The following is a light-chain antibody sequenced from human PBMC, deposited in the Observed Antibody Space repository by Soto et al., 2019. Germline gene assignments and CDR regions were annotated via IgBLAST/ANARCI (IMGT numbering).Light chain of an antibody. Sequence: QSVLTQPPSASGTPGQGVTISCSGSSSNIGKNYVYWYQQLPGTAPKLLIYRNNQRPSGVPDRFSGSKSGTSASLAINGLRSEDEADYYCAAWDDSLSGRVFGGGTKLTVL. J-gene: IGLJ3*02. CDR3: AAWDDSLSGRV. CDR2: RNN. CDR1: SSNIGKNY. V-gene: IGLV1-47*01.